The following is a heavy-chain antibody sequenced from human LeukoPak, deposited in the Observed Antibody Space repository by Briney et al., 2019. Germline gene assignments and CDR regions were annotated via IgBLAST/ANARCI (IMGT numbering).Heavy chain of an antibody. CDR1: GYTFTSYA. D-gene: IGHD2-2*01. V-gene: IGHV1-3*01. CDR2: INAGNGNT. CDR3: ARVQSAYCSSSSCYGGYFDY. Sequence: RASVKVSSKASGYTFTSYAMHWGRQAPGQRGEGMGWINAGNGNTKYSQKFQGRVTITRDTSASTAYMELSSLRPEDTAVYYCARVQSAYCSSSSCYGGYFDYWGQGTLVTVSS. J-gene: IGHJ4*02.